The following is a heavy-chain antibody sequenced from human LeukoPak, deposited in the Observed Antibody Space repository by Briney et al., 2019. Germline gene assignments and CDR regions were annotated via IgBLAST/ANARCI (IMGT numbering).Heavy chain of an antibody. CDR2: IYYLGDT. V-gene: IGHV4-38-2*02. Sequence: ASETLSLTCTVSGASISSSDYWGWIRQTPGKGLEWIGSIYYLGDTYYNASLKSRVTISLDKSKNQFSLKLSSVTAADTAVYYCAKGSGYEAQYYYYYMDVWGKGTTVTISS. CDR1: GASISSSDY. J-gene: IGHJ6*03. D-gene: IGHD5-12*01. CDR3: AKGSGYEAQYYYYYMDV.